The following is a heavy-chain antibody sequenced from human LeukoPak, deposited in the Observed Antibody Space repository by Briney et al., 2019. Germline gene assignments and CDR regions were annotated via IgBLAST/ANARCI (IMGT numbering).Heavy chain of an antibody. CDR3: ARDYYYDSRGYPSDYYYGMDV. D-gene: IGHD3-22*01. Sequence: GGSLRLSCATSGFIFGNYRMHWVRQAPGKGLEWVSVIYSGGSTYYADSVKGRFTISRDNSKNTLYLQMNSLRAEDTAVYYCARDYYYDSRGYPSDYYYGMDVWGQGTTVTVSS. CDR2: IYSGGST. V-gene: IGHV3-53*01. CDR1: GFIFGNYR. J-gene: IGHJ6*02.